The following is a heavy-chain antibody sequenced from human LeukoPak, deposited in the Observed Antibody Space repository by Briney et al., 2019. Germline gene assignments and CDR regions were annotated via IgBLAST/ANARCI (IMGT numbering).Heavy chain of an antibody. D-gene: IGHD3-10*01. CDR1: GFTFSSNR. Sequence: GGYVSLSGAASGFTFSSNRMNWVGQGPGHGLEWVSSISSSSSYIYYVDSGKGRFTISRDNAKNSLYMQMNSLRAEDTAVYYCASSSGTDIDFDYWGQGTLVTVSS. J-gene: IGHJ4*02. CDR3: ASSSGTDIDFDY. CDR2: ISSSSSYI. V-gene: IGHV3-21*01.